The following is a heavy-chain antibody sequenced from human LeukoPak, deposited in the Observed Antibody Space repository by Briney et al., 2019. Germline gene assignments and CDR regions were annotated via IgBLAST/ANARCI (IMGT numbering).Heavy chain of an antibody. CDR1: GGTFSSYA. CDR3: ARSPGNIVTTSYYFDY. CDR2: IIPIFGTA. Sequence: SVKVSCKASGGTFSSYAISWVRQAPGQGLDWMGGIIPIFGTANYAQKFQGRVTITADKSTSTAYMELSSLRSEDTAVYYCARSPGNIVTTSYYFDYWGQGTLVTVSS. J-gene: IGHJ4*02. V-gene: IGHV1-69*06. D-gene: IGHD5-12*01.